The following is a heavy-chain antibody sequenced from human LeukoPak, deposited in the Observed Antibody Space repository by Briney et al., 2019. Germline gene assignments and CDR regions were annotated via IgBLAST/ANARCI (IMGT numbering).Heavy chain of an antibody. D-gene: IGHD2-21*01. CDR3: ARAYCGGDYYLNWFDP. CDR1: GGSISSSSYY. V-gene: IGHV4-39*01. CDR2: IYYSGST. J-gene: IGHJ5*02. Sequence: SETLSLTCTVSGGSISSSSYYWGWIRQPPGKGLEWIGSIYYSGSTYYNPSLKSRVTISVDTSKNQFSLKLSSVTAADTAVYYCARAYCGGDYYLNWFDPWGQGTLVTVSS.